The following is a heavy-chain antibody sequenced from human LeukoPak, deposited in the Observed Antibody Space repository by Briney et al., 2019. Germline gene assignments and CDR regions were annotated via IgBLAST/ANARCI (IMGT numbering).Heavy chain of an antibody. Sequence: SETLSLTCTVSGGSISSSSYYWDWIRQPPGKGLKWIGSIYYSGSTYYNPSLKSRVTISVDTSKNQFSLKLRSVTAADTAVYYCARTAVSVGFDYWGQGTLVTVSS. V-gene: IGHV4-39*01. CDR1: GGSISSSSYY. CDR3: ARTAVSVGFDY. CDR2: IYYSGST. D-gene: IGHD1-26*01. J-gene: IGHJ4*02.